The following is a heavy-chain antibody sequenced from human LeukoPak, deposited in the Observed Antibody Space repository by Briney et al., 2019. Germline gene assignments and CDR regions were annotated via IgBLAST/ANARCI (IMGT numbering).Heavy chain of an antibody. Sequence: PGGSLRLSCETSGFTFSNYAMSWVRQAPGKGLEWVAVIWYDGSNKYYADSVKGRFTISRDNSKNTLYLQMNSLRAEDTAVYYCARDPPGIAVAGTTHDAFDIWGQGTMVTVSS. CDR2: IWYDGSNK. D-gene: IGHD6-19*01. J-gene: IGHJ3*02. V-gene: IGHV3-33*08. CDR3: ARDPPGIAVAGTTHDAFDI. CDR1: GFTFSNYA.